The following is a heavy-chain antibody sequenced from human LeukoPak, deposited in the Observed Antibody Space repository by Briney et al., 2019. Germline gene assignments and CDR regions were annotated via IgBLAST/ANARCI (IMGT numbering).Heavy chain of an antibody. Sequence: GGSLRLSCAASGFTFSTSWMHWVRQGPGQGLVWVSRMNGDGTTINYADSVKGRFTISRDNAKNTLYLEMNRLSAEDTAVYYCARAGNYYYDLWGRGTLVSVSS. D-gene: IGHD1-7*01. CDR1: GFTFSTSW. J-gene: IGHJ2*01. V-gene: IGHV3-74*01. CDR2: MNGDGTTI. CDR3: ARAGNYYYDL.